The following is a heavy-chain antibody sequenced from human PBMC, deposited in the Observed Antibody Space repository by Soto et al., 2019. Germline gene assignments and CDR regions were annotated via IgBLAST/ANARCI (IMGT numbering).Heavy chain of an antibody. J-gene: IGHJ6*02. CDR2: INPSGGST. CDR1: GYTFTSYY. CDR3: SLCTSCYLYYYYGMDV. Sequence: ASVKVSCKASGYTFTSYYMHWVRQAPGQGLEWMGIINPSGGSTSYAQRFQGRVTMTRDTSTSTAYMELSSLRSEDTAVYYCSLCTSCYLYYYYGMDVWGQGTTVTVSS. D-gene: IGHD2-2*01. V-gene: IGHV1-46*01.